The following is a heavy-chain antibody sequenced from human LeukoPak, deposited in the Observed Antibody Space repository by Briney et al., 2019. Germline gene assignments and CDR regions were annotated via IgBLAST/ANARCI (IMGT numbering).Heavy chain of an antibody. CDR1: GYTFTGYY. V-gene: IGHV1-2*02. Sequence: ASVTVSCTASGYTFTGYYMHWVRQAPGQGLEWMGWINPNSGGTNYAQKFQGRVTMTRDTSISTAYMELSRLRSDDTAVYYCARSRRGDYYDSSGYYSPHEYYFDYWGQGTLVTVSS. J-gene: IGHJ4*02. D-gene: IGHD3-22*01. CDR2: INPNSGGT. CDR3: ARSRRGDYYDSSGYYSPHEYYFDY.